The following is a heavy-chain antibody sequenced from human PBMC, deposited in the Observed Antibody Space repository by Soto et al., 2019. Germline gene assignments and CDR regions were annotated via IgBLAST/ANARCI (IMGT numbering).Heavy chain of an antibody. CDR2: IIPIFGTP. J-gene: IGHJ5*02. CDR1: GGTISRNS. V-gene: IGHV1-69*13. CDR3: ARPIQFYFDTSAQSAWFDP. D-gene: IGHD3-22*01. Sequence: ASVKVSCKASGGTISRNSISWVRQAPGQGLEWMGGIIPIFGTPNYAQKFQGRLTITADESTSTAYMELSSLRSDDTAVYYCARPIQFYFDTSAQSAWFDPWGQGTLVTVSS.